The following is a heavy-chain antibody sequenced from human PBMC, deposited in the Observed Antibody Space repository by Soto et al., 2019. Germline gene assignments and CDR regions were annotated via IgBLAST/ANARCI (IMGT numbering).Heavy chain of an antibody. V-gene: IGHV4-59*01. CDR3: ARDAAGLYNWLDP. J-gene: IGHJ5*02. Sequence: SETLSLTCTVSGGSISSYYWSWIRQPPGKGLEWIGYIYYSGSTNYNPSLKSRVTISVDTSKNQFSLKLSSVTAADTAVYYCARDAAGLYNWLDPWGQGTLVTV. CDR1: GGSISSYY. D-gene: IGHD6-13*01. CDR2: IYYSGST.